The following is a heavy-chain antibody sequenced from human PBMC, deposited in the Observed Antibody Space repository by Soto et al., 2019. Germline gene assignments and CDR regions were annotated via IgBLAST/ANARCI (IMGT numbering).Heavy chain of an antibody. V-gene: IGHV1-69*01. D-gene: IGHD3-22*01. J-gene: IGHJ3*02. CDR3: ARGGDGSGYYYFHPQVGVKAAFDI. CDR2: IIPIFGTA. Sequence: QVQLVQSGAEVKKPGSSVKVSCKASGGTFSSYAISWVRQAPGQGLEWMGGIIPIFGTANYAQKFQGRVTITADESTSTDYMELSRLRSEDTAVYYCARGGDGSGYYYFHPQVGVKAAFDIWGQGTMVTVSS. CDR1: GGTFSSYA.